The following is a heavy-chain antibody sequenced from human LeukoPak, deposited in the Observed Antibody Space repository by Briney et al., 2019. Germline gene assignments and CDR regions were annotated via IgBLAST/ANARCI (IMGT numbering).Heavy chain of an antibody. V-gene: IGHV1-18*01. Sequence: ASVKVSCKASGYTFTSYGISWVRQAPGQGLEWMGWISAYNGNTNYAQKLQGRVTMTTDTSTSTAYMELRSLRSDDTAVYYCARGIRASKGRSYYDSSNWFDPWGQGTLVTVSS. D-gene: IGHD3-22*01. CDR2: ISAYNGNT. J-gene: IGHJ5*02. CDR1: GYTFTSYG. CDR3: ARGIRASKGRSYYDSSNWFDP.